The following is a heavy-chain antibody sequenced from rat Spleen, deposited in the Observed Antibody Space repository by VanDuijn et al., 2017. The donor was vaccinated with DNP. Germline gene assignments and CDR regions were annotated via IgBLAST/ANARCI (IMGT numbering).Heavy chain of an antibody. CDR3: TRGSSLPGYLDY. D-gene: IGHD1-4*01. Sequence: EVQLVESGGDLVQPGRSLKLSCVASGFTFNNYWMTWIRQVPGKGLEWVASITSSGGSTYYPDSVKGRFTISRDNAKNTLYLQMNSLWSEDTATYYCTRGSSLPGYLDYWGQGVLVTVSS. CDR1: GFTFNNYW. CDR2: ITSSGGST. J-gene: IGHJ2*01. V-gene: IGHV5-31*01.